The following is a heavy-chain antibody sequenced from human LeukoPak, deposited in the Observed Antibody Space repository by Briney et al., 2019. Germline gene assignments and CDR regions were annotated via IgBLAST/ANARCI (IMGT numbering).Heavy chain of an antibody. J-gene: IGHJ3*02. CDR2: IYPGDSDT. CDR1: GYIFTTYW. D-gene: IGHD2-15*01. Sequence: GESLKISCKGSGYIFTTYWIGWVRQMPGKGLEWMGIIYPGDSDTRYSPSFQGQVTISADKSISTAYLQWSSLKASDTAMYYCARHRGSRAADAFDIWTQGTIVTVSS. V-gene: IGHV5-51*01. CDR3: ARHRGSRAADAFDI.